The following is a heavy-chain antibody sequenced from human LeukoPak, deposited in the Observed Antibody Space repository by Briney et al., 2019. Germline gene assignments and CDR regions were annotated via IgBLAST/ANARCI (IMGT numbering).Heavy chain of an antibody. CDR2: IYYSGST. CDR3: ARVSATFLGNSGYDYSGGDY. V-gene: IGHV4-59*01. Sequence: SETLSLTCTVSGGSISSYYWSWIRQPPGKGLEWVGFIYYSGSTNYNPSLKSRVTISVDTSKNQFSLKLSSVTAADTAVYYCARVSATFLGNSGYDYSGGDYWGQGTLVIVSS. J-gene: IGHJ4*02. CDR1: GGSISSYY. D-gene: IGHD5-12*01.